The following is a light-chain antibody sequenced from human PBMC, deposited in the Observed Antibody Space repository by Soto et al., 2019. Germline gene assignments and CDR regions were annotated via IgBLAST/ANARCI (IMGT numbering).Light chain of an antibody. CDR2: ATS. CDR3: QQCYSSRWT. J-gene: IGKJ1*01. V-gene: IGKV1-39*01. Sequence: DIQMTQSPSSLSASVGDRVTITCWASQNIRSYLNWYQQKPGKAPQLLIYATSSLQTGVPSRFSASGSGTDFSLVISDLQPEDFATYYCQQCYSSRWTSGRGTKVEI. CDR1: QNIRSY.